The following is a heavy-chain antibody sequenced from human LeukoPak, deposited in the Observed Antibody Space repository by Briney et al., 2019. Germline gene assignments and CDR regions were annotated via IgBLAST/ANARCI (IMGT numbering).Heavy chain of an antibody. CDR3: TKTSLTYYYNRRDVFGLDV. CDR1: VGPFIGYY. J-gene: IGHJ6*02. D-gene: IGHD3-22*01. V-gene: IGHV4-34*01. Sequence: SETLYFTCAVNVGPFIGYYWSWVRQPRGQGLEWIGEINHSGNTTYNPSLTSRVTISVDSSNSHLSLRLTSVTAADTAVYCATKTSLTYYYNRRDVFGLDVWGQGTTVTVSS. CDR2: INHSGNT.